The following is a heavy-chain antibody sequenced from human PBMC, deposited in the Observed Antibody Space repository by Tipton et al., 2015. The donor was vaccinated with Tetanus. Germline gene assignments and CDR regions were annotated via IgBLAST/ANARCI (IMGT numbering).Heavy chain of an antibody. CDR2: INYDGST. J-gene: IGHJ6*02. V-gene: IGHV4-34*01. CDR1: GGTFNNYF. CDR3: ARVSYRFPIDYGMDV. D-gene: IGHD5-18*01. Sequence: TLSLTCAVYGGTFNNYFWTWIRQPPGKGLEWIGEINYDGSTNHSPSLKSRVTLSLDTTKKQVSLKLSSVTAADTAVYYCARVSYRFPIDYGMDVWGQGTTVTVSS.